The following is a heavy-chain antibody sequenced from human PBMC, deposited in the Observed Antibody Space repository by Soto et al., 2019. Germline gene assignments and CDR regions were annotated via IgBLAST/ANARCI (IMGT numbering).Heavy chain of an antibody. Sequence: ASVKVSCKASGGTFSSYAISWVRQAPGQGLEWMGGIIPIFGTANYAQKFQGRVTITADESTSTAYMELSSLRSEDTAVYYCARVRAGSGYYTGMGWFDPWGQGTLVTVSS. D-gene: IGHD3-3*01. CDR1: GGTFSSYA. J-gene: IGHJ5*02. CDR3: ARVRAGSGYYTGMGWFDP. V-gene: IGHV1-69*13. CDR2: IIPIFGTA.